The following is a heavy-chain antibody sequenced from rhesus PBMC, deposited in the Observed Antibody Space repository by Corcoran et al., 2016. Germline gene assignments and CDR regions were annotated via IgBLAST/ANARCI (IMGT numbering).Heavy chain of an antibody. CDR3: ARHREYNIWTGYLDY. D-gene: IGHD3-3*01. CDR1: GYTFTSYG. Sequence: QVQLVQSGAEVKQPGASVKVFCKASGYTFTSYGMNWVRQAPGQRREWMGGSRTNTGNPTYAQGIKNRFPSSMDTSISTAYLQISVLKAEDTAVYYCARHREYNIWTGYLDYWGQGVLVTVSS. V-gene: IGHV7-114*01. CDR2: SRTNTGNP. J-gene: IGHJ4*01.